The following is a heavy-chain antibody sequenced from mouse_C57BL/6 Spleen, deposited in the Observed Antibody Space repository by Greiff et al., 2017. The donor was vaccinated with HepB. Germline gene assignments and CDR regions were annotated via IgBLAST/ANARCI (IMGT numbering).Heavy chain of an antibody. CDR2: INPSNGGT. J-gene: IGHJ2*01. Sequence: QVQLQQPGTELVKPGASVKLSCKASGYTFTSYWMHWVKQRPGQGLEWIGNINPSNGGTNYNEKFKSKATLTVDKSSSTADMQLSSLTSEDSAVYYGARRWSSGTTIDYWGQGTTLTVSS. CDR3: ARRWSSGTTIDY. D-gene: IGHD3-2*02. CDR1: GYTFTSYW. V-gene: IGHV1-53*01.